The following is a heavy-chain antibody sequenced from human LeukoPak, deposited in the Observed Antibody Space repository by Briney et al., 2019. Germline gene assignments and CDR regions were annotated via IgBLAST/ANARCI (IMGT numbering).Heavy chain of an antibody. J-gene: IGHJ4*02. CDR3: ARVRRDGYNFDY. CDR2: IYTSGST. Sequence: SETPSLTCTVSGGSISSGSYYWSWIRQPAGKGLEWIGRIYTSGSTNYNPSLKSRVTISVDTSKNQFSLKLSSVTAADTAVYYCARVRRDGYNFDYWGQGTLVTVSS. D-gene: IGHD5-24*01. V-gene: IGHV4-61*02. CDR1: GGSISSGSYY.